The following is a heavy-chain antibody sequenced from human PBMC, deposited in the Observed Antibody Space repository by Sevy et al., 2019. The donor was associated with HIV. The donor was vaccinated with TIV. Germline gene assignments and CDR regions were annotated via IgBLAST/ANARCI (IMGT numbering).Heavy chain of an antibody. D-gene: IGHD5-12*01. CDR1: GYTFTSYG. CDR2: ISAYNGNT. CDR3: AREAYIVATYYYYGMDV. J-gene: IGHJ6*02. V-gene: IGHV1-18*01. Sequence: ASVKVSCKASGYTFTSYGISWVRQAPGQGLEWMGWISAYNGNTNYAQKLQGRVTMTTDTSTSTAYMELRSLRSDDTAVYYCAREAYIVATYYYYGMDVWGQGTTVTVSS.